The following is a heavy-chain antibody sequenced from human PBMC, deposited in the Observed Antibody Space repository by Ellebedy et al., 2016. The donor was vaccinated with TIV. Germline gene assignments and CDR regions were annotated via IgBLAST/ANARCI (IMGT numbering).Heavy chain of an antibody. CDR3: DRVGDCGSGGRCYHFEY. CDR1: GFTFGDYP. CDR2: IRSNRYGGTT. Sequence: GESLKISCTAAGFTFGDYPMSWFRQAPGKGLEWLGFIRSNRYGGTTEYAASVKGRFTISRDDSISIAYLQMNGLKTEDTTVYHCDRVGDCGSGGRCYHFEYWGQGTLVTVSS. J-gene: IGHJ4*02. V-gene: IGHV3-49*03. D-gene: IGHD2-15*01.